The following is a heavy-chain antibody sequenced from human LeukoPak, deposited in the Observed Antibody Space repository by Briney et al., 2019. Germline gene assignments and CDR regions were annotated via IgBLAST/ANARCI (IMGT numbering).Heavy chain of an antibody. D-gene: IGHD4-17*01. Sequence: PGGSLRLSCAASGFTFSSYAMSWVRQAPGKGLEWVSAIRGSGGSTYYADSVKGRFTISRDNSKNTLYLQMNSLRAEDTAVYYCAKDNDDYGEAYYFDYWGQGTLVTVSS. J-gene: IGHJ4*02. CDR2: IRGSGGST. CDR3: AKDNDDYGEAYYFDY. V-gene: IGHV3-23*01. CDR1: GFTFSSYA.